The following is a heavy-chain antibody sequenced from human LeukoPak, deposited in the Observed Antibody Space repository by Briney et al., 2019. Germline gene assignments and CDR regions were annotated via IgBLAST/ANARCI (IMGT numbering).Heavy chain of an antibody. Sequence: ASVKVSCKASGYTFTSYGISWVRQAPGQGLEWMGWISAYNGNTNYAQKLQGRVTMTTDTSTSTAYMELRSLRSDDTAVYYCARVTRVRYCSSTSCPRGYYYYMDVWGKGTTVTVSS. CDR3: ARVTRVRYCSSTSCPRGYYYYMDV. D-gene: IGHD2-2*01. CDR1: GYTFTSYG. CDR2: ISAYNGNT. V-gene: IGHV1-18*01. J-gene: IGHJ6*03.